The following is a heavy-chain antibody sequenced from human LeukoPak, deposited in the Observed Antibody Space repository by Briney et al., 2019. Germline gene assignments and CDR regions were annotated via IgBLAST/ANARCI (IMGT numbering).Heavy chain of an antibody. CDR1: GGTFSTSA. V-gene: IGHV1-69*04. D-gene: IGHD5-18*01. Sequence: GSSVQVSCKTSGGTFSTSAITWVRQAPGQGLEWIGRIIPVLNTTTYAQRFQGRVTITADTSTSTVYMELSSLRSEETAVYYCARDQGLTAPPPYGLDVWGQGTTVIVSS. J-gene: IGHJ6*02. CDR2: IIPVLNTT. CDR3: ARDQGLTAPPPYGLDV.